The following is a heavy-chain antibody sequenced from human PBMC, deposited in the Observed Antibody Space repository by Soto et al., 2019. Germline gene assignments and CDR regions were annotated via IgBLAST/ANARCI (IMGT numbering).Heavy chain of an antibody. D-gene: IGHD3-10*01. Sequence: SETLSLTCAVYGGSFSGYYWSWIRQPPGKGLEWIGEINHSGSTNYNPSLKSRVTISVDTSKNQFSLKLSSVTAADTAVYYCARGKGGRMVRGVIYYGMDVWGQGTTVTVSS. CDR2: INHSGST. CDR1: GGSFSGYY. J-gene: IGHJ6*02. CDR3: ARGKGGRMVRGVIYYGMDV. V-gene: IGHV4-34*01.